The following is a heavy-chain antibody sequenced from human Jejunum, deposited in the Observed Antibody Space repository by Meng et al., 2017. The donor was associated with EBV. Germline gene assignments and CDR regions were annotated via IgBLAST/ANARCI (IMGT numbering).Heavy chain of an antibody. D-gene: IGHD3-10*01. CDR1: GGSFSDYY. J-gene: IGHJ5*02. CDR2: INHGGGA. CDR3: ARLGGYASGTYYPIDP. V-gene: IGHV4-34*01. Sequence: QWQLQQWGAGLLKPSETLSPTCAVYGGSFSDYYWTWIRQPPGKGLEWIGEINHGGGAIYNPSLKSRVTISVDTSKNQFSLKLSSVTAADTAVYYCARLGGYASGTYYPIDPWGQGTLVTVSS.